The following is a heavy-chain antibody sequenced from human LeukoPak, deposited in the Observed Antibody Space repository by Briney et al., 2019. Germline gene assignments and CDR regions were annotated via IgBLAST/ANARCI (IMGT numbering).Heavy chain of an antibody. D-gene: IGHD2-2*01. CDR3: ASGSAVVPASNFDY. CDR1: GYTFTSYG. Sequence: ASVKVSCKASGYTFTSYGISWVRQAPGQGLEWMGWISAYNGNTNYVQKLQGRVTMTTDTSTSTAYMELRSLRSDDTAVYYCASGSAVVPASNFDYWGQGTLVTVSS. V-gene: IGHV1-18*01. J-gene: IGHJ4*02. CDR2: ISAYNGNT.